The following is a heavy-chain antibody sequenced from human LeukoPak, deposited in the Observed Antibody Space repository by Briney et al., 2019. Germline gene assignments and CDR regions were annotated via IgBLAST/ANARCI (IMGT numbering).Heavy chain of an antibody. CDR3: ARYAYSGYEVGDSSGYYRHAFDI. CDR2: ISPSGGST. V-gene: IGHV1-46*01. J-gene: IGHJ3*02. D-gene: IGHD3-22*01. Sequence: ASVKVSCKAFGYTFTSNYMHWVRQAPGQGPEWMGVISPSGGSTTYAQKLQGRVTMTTDTSTSTAYMELRSLRSDDTAVYYCARYAYSGYEVGDSSGYYRHAFDIWGQGTMVTVSS. CDR1: GYTFTSNY.